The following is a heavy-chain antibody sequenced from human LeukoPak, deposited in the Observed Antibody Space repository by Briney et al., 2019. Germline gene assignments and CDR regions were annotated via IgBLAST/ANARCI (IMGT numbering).Heavy chain of an antibody. J-gene: IGHJ6*03. CDR3: ARGGTTGTTGYYYYYMDV. Sequence: ASVKVSCKASRDTFTNYAFIWVRQAPGQGLEWMGIINSSGGSTSYAQKFQGRVTMTRDTSTSTVYMELSSLRSEDTAVYYCARGGTTGTTGYYYYYMDVWGKGTTVTISS. CDR1: RDTFTNYA. D-gene: IGHD1-1*01. CDR2: INSSGGST. V-gene: IGHV1-46*01.